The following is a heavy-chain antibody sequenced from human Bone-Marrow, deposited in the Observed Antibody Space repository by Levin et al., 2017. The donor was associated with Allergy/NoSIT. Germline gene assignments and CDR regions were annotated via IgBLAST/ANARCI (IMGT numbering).Heavy chain of an antibody. V-gene: IGHV3-30*18. D-gene: IGHD5-12*01. CDR3: AKERTFGYSGSHFDY. J-gene: IGHJ4*02. CDR2: ISYDGSNK. CDR1: GFTFSSYG. Sequence: PGGSLRLSCAASGFTFSSYGMHWVRQAPGKGLEWVAVISYDGSNKYYADSVKGRFTISRDNSKNTLYLQMNSLRAEDTAVYYCAKERTFGYSGSHFDYWGQGTLVTVSS.